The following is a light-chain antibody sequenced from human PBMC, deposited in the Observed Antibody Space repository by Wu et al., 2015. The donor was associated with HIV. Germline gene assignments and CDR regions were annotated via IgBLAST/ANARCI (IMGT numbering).Light chain of an antibody. V-gene: IGKV3-20*01. J-gene: IGKJ4*01. CDR1: QSISHN. CDR3: QQYGSFSLT. CDR2: SAS. Sequence: EIVMTQSPATLSVSPGDRATLSCRASQSISHNLAWYQQKPGQAPRLLIYSASTRATGTPDRFIGSGSGTDFTLAISRLEPEDFAVYYCQQYGSFSLTFGGGTKVEI.